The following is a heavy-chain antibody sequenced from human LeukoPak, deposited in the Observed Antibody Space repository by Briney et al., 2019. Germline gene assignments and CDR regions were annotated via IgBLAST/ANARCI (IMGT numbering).Heavy chain of an antibody. V-gene: IGHV3-20*04. D-gene: IGHD2-2*01. CDR1: GFTFDEYG. J-gene: IGHJ4*02. CDR3: AREPRDGSVVPAATYFAY. Sequence: PGGSLRLSCAASGFTFDEYGMSWVRQAPGKGLEWVSSINWNGGGTAYADSVKGRFTISRDNAKNSLYLQMNSLRAEDTALYYCAREPRDGSVVPAATYFAYWGQGTLVTVSS. CDR2: INWNGGGT.